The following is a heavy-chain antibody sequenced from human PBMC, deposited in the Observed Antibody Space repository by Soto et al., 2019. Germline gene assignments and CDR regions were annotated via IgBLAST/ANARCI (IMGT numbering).Heavy chain of an antibody. V-gene: IGHV3-23*01. Sequence: PGGSLRLSCAASGFTFNSYAMSWVRQAPGKGLEWVSGVSGLGATTHHADSVQGRFTISRDNSRNTLYLQMNSLRAEDTAVYYCAKLSQYSSSYYFTSWGQGTLVTVS. CDR1: GFTFNSYA. CDR2: VSGLGATT. J-gene: IGHJ4*02. D-gene: IGHD6-6*01. CDR3: AKLSQYSSSYYFTS.